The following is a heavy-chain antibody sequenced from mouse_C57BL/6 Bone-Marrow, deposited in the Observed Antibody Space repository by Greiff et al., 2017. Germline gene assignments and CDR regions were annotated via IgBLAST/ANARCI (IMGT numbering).Heavy chain of an antibody. V-gene: IGHV1-63*01. D-gene: IGHD1-1*01. Sequence: QVQLQQSGAELVRPGTSVKLSCKASGYTFTNYWIGWAKQRPGHGLEWIGDIYPGGGYTNYNEKFKGKATLTADKSSSTAYMQFSSLTSEDSAIYYCARERYYGSYFDYWGQGTTLTVSS. CDR2: IYPGGGYT. CDR1: GYTFTNYW. J-gene: IGHJ2*01. CDR3: ARERYYGSYFDY.